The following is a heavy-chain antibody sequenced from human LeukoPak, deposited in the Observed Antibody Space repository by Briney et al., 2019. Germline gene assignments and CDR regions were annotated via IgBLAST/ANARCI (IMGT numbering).Heavy chain of an antibody. V-gene: IGHV4-39*07. CDR1: GGSISSSSYY. CDR3: ARGDSGSYYSYYYYMDV. J-gene: IGHJ6*03. CDR2: IYYSGST. Sequence: SETLSLTCTVSGGSISSSSYYWGWIRQPPGKGLEWIGRIYYSGSTYYNPSLKSRVTISVDTSKNQFSLKLSSVTAADTAVYYCARGDSGSYYSYYYYMDVWGKGTTVTVSS. D-gene: IGHD1-26*01.